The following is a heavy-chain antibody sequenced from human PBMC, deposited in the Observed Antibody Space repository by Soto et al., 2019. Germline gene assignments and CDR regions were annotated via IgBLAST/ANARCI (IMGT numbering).Heavy chain of an antibody. CDR2: IGTAGDT. D-gene: IGHD1-26*01. CDR3: ARGGSIGSFDY. J-gene: IGHJ4*02. V-gene: IGHV3-13*01. CDR1: GFTFSSYD. Sequence: VQLVESGGGLVQPGGSLRLSCAASGFTFSSYDMHWVRQATGKGLEWVSAIGTAGDTYYPGSVKGRFTISRENAKNSLYLQMNSLRAGDTAVYYCARGGSIGSFDYWGQGTLVTVSS.